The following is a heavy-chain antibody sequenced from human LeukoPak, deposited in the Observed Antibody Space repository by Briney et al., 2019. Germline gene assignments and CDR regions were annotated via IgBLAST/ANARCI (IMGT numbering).Heavy chain of an antibody. CDR3: AKYIPSSSGYDY. J-gene: IGHJ4*02. V-gene: IGHV3-11*03. D-gene: IGHD3-22*01. CDR2: ISSSSSST. Sequence: GGSLRLSCAASGFTFSDYYMSWIRQAPGKGLEWVSYISSSSSSTTYADSVKGRFTISRDNSKNTLYLQMNSLRAGDTAVYYCAKYIPSSSGYDYWGQGTLVTVSS. CDR1: GFTFSDYY.